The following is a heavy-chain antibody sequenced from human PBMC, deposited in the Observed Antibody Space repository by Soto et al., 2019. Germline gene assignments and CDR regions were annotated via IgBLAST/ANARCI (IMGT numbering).Heavy chain of an antibody. CDR2: ISYDGSNK. Sequence: QVQLVESGGGVVQPGRSLRLSCAASGFTFSSYGMHWVRQAPGKGLEWVAVISYDGSNKYYADSLKGRFTISRDNSKNTLYLQMNGLRAEDTAVYYCAKDRFYDIFRHYYYYGMYVWGQGTTVTVSS. CDR1: GFTFSSYG. J-gene: IGHJ6*02. V-gene: IGHV3-30*18. D-gene: IGHD3-9*01. CDR3: AKDRFYDIFRHYYYYGMYV.